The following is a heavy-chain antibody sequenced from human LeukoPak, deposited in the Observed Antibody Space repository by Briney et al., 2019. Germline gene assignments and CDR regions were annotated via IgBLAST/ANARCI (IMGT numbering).Heavy chain of an antibody. Sequence: ASVKVSCKASGYTFTGYYMHWVRQAPGQGLEWMGWINPNSGGTNYAQKFQGRVTMARDTSISTAYMELSRLRSDDTAVYYCARGADYGDFTPYYYYYMDVWGKGTTVTISS. J-gene: IGHJ6*03. CDR2: INPNSGGT. V-gene: IGHV1-2*02. CDR1: GYTFTGYY. D-gene: IGHD4-17*01. CDR3: ARGADYGDFTPYYYYYMDV.